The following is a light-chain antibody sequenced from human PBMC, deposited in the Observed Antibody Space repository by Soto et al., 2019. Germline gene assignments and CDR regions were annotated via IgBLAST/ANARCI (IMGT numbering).Light chain of an antibody. CDR2: NTN. CDR1: AGAVTSDYF. Sequence: QAVVTQEPSLTVSPGGTVTLTCEPSAGAVTSDYFPNWFQQRPGQTPRSLIYNTNNKHSWTPARFSGSLLGGKAALTLSGVQPEDEADYYCLLYYGPAYGFGTGTKVTVL. V-gene: IGLV7-43*01. J-gene: IGLJ1*01. CDR3: LLYYGPAYG.